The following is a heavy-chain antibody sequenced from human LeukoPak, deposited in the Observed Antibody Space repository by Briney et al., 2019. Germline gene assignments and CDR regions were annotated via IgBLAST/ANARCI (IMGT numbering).Heavy chain of an antibody. CDR2: IYYSGST. CDR3: ARDHGDYPKYFDY. CDR1: GGSTSSYY. Sequence: PQTLSLTCTVSGGSTSSYYRSWIRHPPGKGLEWIGYIYYSGSTNYNPSLKSRVTISVDTPKNQFSLKLSSVTAADTAVYYCARDHGDYPKYFDYWGQGTLVTVSS. J-gene: IGHJ4*02. V-gene: IGHV4-59*01. D-gene: IGHD4-17*01.